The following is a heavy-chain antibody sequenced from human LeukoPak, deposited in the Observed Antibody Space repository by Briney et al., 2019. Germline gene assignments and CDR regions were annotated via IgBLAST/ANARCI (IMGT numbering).Heavy chain of an antibody. D-gene: IGHD2-2*01. CDR2: INHSGST. CDR3: ARVDTSHSTSHFDY. J-gene: IGHJ4*02. Sequence: KPSETLSLTCAVYGGSFSGYYWSWIRQPPGKGLEWIGEINHSGSTNYNPSLKSRVTISVDTSKNQFSLKLSSVTAADTAVYYFARVDTSHSTSHFDYWGQGTLVTVSS. CDR1: GGSFSGYY. V-gene: IGHV4-34*01.